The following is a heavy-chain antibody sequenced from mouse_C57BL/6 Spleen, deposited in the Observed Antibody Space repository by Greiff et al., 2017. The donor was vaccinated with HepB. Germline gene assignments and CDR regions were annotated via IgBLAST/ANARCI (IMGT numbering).Heavy chain of an antibody. Sequence: QVHVKQPGAELVKPGASVKVSCKASGYTFTSYWMHWVKQRPGQGLEWIGRIHPSDSDTNYNQKFKGKATLTVDKSSSTAYMQLSSLTSEDSAVYYCAIHYDYEGFAYWGQGTLVTVSA. J-gene: IGHJ3*01. CDR2: IHPSDSDT. V-gene: IGHV1-74*01. CDR1: GYTFTSYW. D-gene: IGHD2-4*01. CDR3: AIHYDYEGFAY.